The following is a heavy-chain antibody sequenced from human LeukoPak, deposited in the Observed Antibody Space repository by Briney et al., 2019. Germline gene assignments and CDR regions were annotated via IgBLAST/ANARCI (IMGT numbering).Heavy chain of an antibody. Sequence: PSETLSLTCTVSGGSISSSSYYWGWIRQPPGKGLEWIGSIYYSGSTYYNPSLKSRVTISVDTSKNQFSLKLSSVTAADTAVYYCARRHPCGSGRSDWGQGTLVTVSS. V-gene: IGHV4-39*01. CDR3: ARRHPCGSGRSD. CDR1: GGSISSSSYY. CDR2: IYYSGST. J-gene: IGHJ4*02. D-gene: IGHD6-19*01.